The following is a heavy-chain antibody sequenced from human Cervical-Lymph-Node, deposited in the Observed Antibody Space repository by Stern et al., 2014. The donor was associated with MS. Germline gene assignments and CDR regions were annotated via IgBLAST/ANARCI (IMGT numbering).Heavy chain of an antibody. CDR2: IDWDDDK. CDR3: ARRTDSTEAFDI. J-gene: IGHJ3*02. D-gene: IGHD2/OR15-2a*01. CDR1: GFSPSTFGTC. Sequence: QVTLQESGPALVKPTQTLTLTCTFSGFSPSTFGTCVNWIRQPPGKALEWLARIDWDDDKYYSPSLKTRLTISKDTSKNQVVLTMTNVDPVDTATYYCARRTDSTEAFDIWGQGTMVSVSS. V-gene: IGHV2-70*15.